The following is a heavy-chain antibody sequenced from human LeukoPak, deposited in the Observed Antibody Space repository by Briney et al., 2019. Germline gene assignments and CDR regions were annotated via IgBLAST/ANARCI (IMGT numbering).Heavy chain of an antibody. Sequence: PGGSLRLSCAASGFTFSSYSMNWVRQAPGKGLEWVSAISGSGGSTYYADSVKGRFTISRDNSKNTLYLQMNSLRAEDTAVYYCARGIYYDSSGYIYWGQGTLVTVSS. J-gene: IGHJ4*02. D-gene: IGHD3-22*01. CDR1: GFTFSSYS. CDR3: ARGIYYDSSGYIY. V-gene: IGHV3-23*01. CDR2: ISGSGGST.